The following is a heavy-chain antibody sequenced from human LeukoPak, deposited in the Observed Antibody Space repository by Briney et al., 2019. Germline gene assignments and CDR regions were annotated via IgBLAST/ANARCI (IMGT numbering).Heavy chain of an antibody. D-gene: IGHD6-13*01. CDR1: GGSISSSSYY. CDR2: IYYSGST. CDR3: ARQRIAAAAPFDY. Sequence: KPSETPSLTCTVSGGSISSSSYYSGSIRQPPGKGLEWIGSIYYSGSTYYNPSLKSRVTIPVDTSKNQFSLKLSSVTAADTAVYYCARQRIAAAAPFDYWGQGTLVTVSS. V-gene: IGHV4-39*01. J-gene: IGHJ4*02.